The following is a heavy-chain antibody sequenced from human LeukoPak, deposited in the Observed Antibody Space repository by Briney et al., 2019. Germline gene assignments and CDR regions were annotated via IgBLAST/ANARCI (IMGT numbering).Heavy chain of an antibody. CDR2: ISSSSSYI. V-gene: IGHV3-21*01. Sequence: GGSLRLSCAASGFTFSSYSMNWVRQAPGKGLEWVSSISSSSSYIYYADSVTGRFTISRDNAKNSLYLQMNSLRAEDTAVYYCARDLGSGWYGAEYFQHWGQGTLVTVSS. D-gene: IGHD6-19*01. CDR3: ARDLGSGWYGAEYFQH. J-gene: IGHJ1*01. CDR1: GFTFSSYS.